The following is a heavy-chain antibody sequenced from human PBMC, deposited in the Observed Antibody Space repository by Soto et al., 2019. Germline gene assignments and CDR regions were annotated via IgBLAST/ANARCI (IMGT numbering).Heavy chain of an antibody. Sequence: AGESLKISCKGSGYSSTSYWIGWVRQMPGKGLEWMGIIYPGDSDTRYSPSFQGQVTISADKSISTAYLQWSSLKASDTAMYYCARAYSSSWHAFDIWGQGTMVTVSS. V-gene: IGHV5-51*01. J-gene: IGHJ3*02. CDR2: IYPGDSDT. CDR1: GYSSTSYW. D-gene: IGHD6-6*01. CDR3: ARAYSSSWHAFDI.